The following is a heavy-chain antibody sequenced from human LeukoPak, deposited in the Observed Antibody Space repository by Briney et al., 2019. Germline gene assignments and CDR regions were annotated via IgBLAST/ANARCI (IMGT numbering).Heavy chain of an antibody. V-gene: IGHV3-23*01. CDR1: GFTFSSYA. CDR3: AKGLDRHYDILTGYYNPFDY. D-gene: IGHD3-9*01. CDR2: ISGSSGST. J-gene: IGHJ4*02. Sequence: GGSLRLSCAASGFTFSSYAMSWVRQAPGKGLEWVSAISGSSGSTYYADSVKGRFTISRDNSKNTLYLQMNSLRAEDTAVYYCAKGLDRHYDILTGYYNPFDYWGQGTLVTVSS.